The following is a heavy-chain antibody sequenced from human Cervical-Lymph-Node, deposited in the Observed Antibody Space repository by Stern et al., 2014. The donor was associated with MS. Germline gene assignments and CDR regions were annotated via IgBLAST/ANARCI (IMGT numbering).Heavy chain of an antibody. CDR1: PYTHNNYL. V-gene: IGHV1-46*02. CDR3: AVRYCSGGRCYSVPDV. D-gene: IGHD2-15*01. Sequence: QVQLVQSGSEVQNPPPPPTPPPNASPYTHNNYLIHWVRHAPGQRPAWMGVINPSGATNYAQKVQDRVTMTTDASTSTFYMELSRLRSEDTAVYYCAVRYCSGGRCYSVPDVWGQGTTVIVSS. J-gene: IGHJ6*02. CDR2: INPSGAT.